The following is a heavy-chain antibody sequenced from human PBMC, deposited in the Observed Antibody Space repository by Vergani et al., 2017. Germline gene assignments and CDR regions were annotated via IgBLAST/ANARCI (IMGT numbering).Heavy chain of an antibody. CDR3: ARGDYGILTGYRY. CDR2: INPSGGHT. V-gene: IGHV1-46*01. Sequence: QVQVVQSGAEVKQSGASVMVSCKTSGYTFSNYYMHWLRQPPGQGLEWMGIINPSGGHTNYAQKFQGRTTMTRDTSTRPVYMGLSSLRSEDTAIYYCARGDYGILTGYRYWGQGTLVTVSA. CDR1: GYTFSNYY. J-gene: IGHJ4*02. D-gene: IGHD3-9*01.